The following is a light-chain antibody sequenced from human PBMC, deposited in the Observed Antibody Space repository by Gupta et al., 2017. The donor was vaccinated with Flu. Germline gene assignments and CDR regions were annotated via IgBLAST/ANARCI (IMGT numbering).Light chain of an antibody. J-gene: IGKJ4*01. CDR2: AAS. CDR1: QSISSY. CDR3: QQSNSYPLT. Sequence: IQMTQSPSSLSASVGDRVTITCRASQSISSYLNWYQQKPGKAPKLLIYAASSLQSGVPSSFSGSGSGTDFTLTISSLQPEDFATYYCQQSNSYPLTFGGGTKLEIK. V-gene: IGKV1-39*01.